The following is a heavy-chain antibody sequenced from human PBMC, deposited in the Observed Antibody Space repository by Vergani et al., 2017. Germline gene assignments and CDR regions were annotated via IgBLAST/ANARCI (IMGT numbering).Heavy chain of an antibody. CDR2: INHSGST. Sequence: QVQLQQWGAGLLKPSETLSLTCAVYGGSFSGYYWSWIRQPPGKGLEWIGEINHSGSTNYNPSLKSRVTISVDTSKNQFSLKLSSVTAADTAVYYCAGEYSNYGGPWGQGTLVTVSS. D-gene: IGHD4-11*01. CDR3: AGEYSNYGGP. V-gene: IGHV4-34*01. J-gene: IGHJ5*02. CDR1: GGSFSGYY.